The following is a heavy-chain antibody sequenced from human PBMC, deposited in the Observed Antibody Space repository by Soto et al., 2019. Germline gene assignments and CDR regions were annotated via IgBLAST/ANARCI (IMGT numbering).Heavy chain of an antibody. CDR2: IVVGSGNT. Sequence: GASVKVSCKASGFTFTSSAGQWVRQARGQRLEWIGWIVVGSGNTNYAQKFQERVTITRDMSTSTAYMELSSLRSEDTAVYYCAAEAYGMDVWGQGTTVTVSS. J-gene: IGHJ6*02. CDR1: GFTFTSSA. V-gene: IGHV1-58*01. CDR3: AAEAYGMDV.